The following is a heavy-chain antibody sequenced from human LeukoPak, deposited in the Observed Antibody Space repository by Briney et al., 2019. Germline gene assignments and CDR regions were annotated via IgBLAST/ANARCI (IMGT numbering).Heavy chain of an antibody. V-gene: IGHV3-9*02. CDR3: AKGTRGREILAEYFQH. CDR2: ISWNSGSI. Sequence: GRCLRLSRAASGLTSADYAMHWVRQAPGRGVEWVSGISWNSGSIGYADSVKGRFTIYRDNAKNSLYLQMNSLRAEGTALYYCAKGTRGREILAEYFQHWGEGTLGTVSS. CDR1: GLTSADYA. D-gene: IGHD1-26*01. J-gene: IGHJ1*01.